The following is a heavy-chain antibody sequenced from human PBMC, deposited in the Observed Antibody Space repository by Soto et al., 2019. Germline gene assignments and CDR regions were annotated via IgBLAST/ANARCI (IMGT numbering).Heavy chain of an antibody. CDR1: GYTFTSYA. Sequence: GASVKVSCKASGYTFTSYAMHWVRQAPGQRLEWMGWINAGNGNTKYSQKFQGRVTITRDTSASTAYMELSSLRSEDTAVYYCARDGKDRYNWNYLGRVPNYYYSMDVWGQGTTVTVSS. J-gene: IGHJ6*02. CDR3: ARDGKDRYNWNYLGRVPNYYYSMDV. V-gene: IGHV1-3*01. D-gene: IGHD1-7*01. CDR2: INAGNGNT.